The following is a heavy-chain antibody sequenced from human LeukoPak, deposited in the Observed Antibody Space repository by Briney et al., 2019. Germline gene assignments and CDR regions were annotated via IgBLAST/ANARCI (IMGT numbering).Heavy chain of an antibody. J-gene: IGHJ4*02. CDR1: GGSISSGSYY. Sequence: SETLSLTCTVSGGSISSGSYYWSWIRQPAGKGLEWIGRIHTSGTTNYNPSLKSRVTISIDTSKIQFSLNLSSVTAADTAMYYCARSPGAMYFDYWGQGTLVTVSS. CDR3: ARSPGAMYFDY. D-gene: IGHD2-2*01. CDR2: IHTSGTT. V-gene: IGHV4-61*02.